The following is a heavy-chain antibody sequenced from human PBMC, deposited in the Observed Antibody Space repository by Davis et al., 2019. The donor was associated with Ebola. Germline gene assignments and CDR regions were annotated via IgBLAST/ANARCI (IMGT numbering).Heavy chain of an antibody. D-gene: IGHD5-12*01. J-gene: IGHJ4*02. CDR1: GLSVSGNY. Sequence: PSETLSLTCAASGLSVSGNYMSWVRQAPGKGLEWVSLIYSGDGTEYADSVKGRFTISRDNSKNMLYLQMNSLRAEDTAVYYCARDRFRGLRAIDYWGQGTLVTVSS. V-gene: IGHV3-66*01. CDR2: IYSGDGT. CDR3: ARDRFRGLRAIDY.